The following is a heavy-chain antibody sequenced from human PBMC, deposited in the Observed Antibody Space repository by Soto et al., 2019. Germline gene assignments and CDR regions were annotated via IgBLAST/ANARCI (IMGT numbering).Heavy chain of an antibody. V-gene: IGHV3-21*01. CDR2: ISSSSSYI. CDR1: GFTFSSYS. J-gene: IGHJ4*02. CDR3: AREPVLEGTAMVTSAYYFDY. D-gene: IGHD5-18*01. Sequence: GGSLRLSCAASGFTFSSYSMNWVRQAPGKGLEWVSSISSSSSYIYYADSVKGRFTISRDNAKNSLYLQMNSLRAEDTAVYYCAREPVLEGTAMVTSAYYFDYWGQGTLVTVS.